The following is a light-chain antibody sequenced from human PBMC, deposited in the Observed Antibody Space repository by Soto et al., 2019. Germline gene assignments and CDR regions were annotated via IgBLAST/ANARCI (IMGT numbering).Light chain of an antibody. J-gene: IGLJ2*01. CDR3: CSYAATNTVI. CDR2: EGS. Sequence: QSVLTQPRSVSGSPRQAVTISCTGTSSDVGGYNYVSWYQQHPGKAPKLIIYEGSERPSGVPDRFSASKSGNTASLTIYGLQAEEEADYYCCSYAATNTVIFCGGTKLTVL. V-gene: IGLV2-11*01. CDR1: SSDVGGYNY.